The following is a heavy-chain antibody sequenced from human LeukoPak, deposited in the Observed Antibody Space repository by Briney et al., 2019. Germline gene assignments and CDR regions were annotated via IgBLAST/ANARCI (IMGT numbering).Heavy chain of an antibody. CDR3: ARVDGSPDY. Sequence: ASVKVSCKASGGTFSSYAISWVRQAPGQGLEWMGRIIPILGIANYAQRFQGRVTITADKSTSTAYMELSSLRSEDTAVYFCARVDGSPDYWGQGTLVTVSS. J-gene: IGHJ4*02. D-gene: IGHD2-15*01. CDR1: GGTFSSYA. V-gene: IGHV1-69*04. CDR2: IIPILGIA.